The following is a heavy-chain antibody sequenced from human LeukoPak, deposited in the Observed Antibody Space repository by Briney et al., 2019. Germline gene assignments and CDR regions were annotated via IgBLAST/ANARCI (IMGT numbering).Heavy chain of an antibody. J-gene: IGHJ3*02. V-gene: IGHV3-64*04. D-gene: IGHD3-22*01. CDR1: GFTFSSYA. CDR2: ISSNGGST. Sequence: GGSLRLSCSASGFTFSSYAMHWVRQAPGKGLEYVSAISSNGGSTYYADSVKGRFTISRDNSKNTLYLQMNSLRAEDTAVYYCAKGYYDSSGSYDAFDIWGQGTMVTVSS. CDR3: AKGYYDSSGSYDAFDI.